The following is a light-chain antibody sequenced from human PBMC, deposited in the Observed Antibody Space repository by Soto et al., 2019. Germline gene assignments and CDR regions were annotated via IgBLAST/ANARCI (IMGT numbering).Light chain of an antibody. CDR1: QGISNY. J-gene: IGKJ1*01. V-gene: IGKV1-27*01. CDR2: AAS. CDR3: QQYNNWPPWT. Sequence: DIQMTQSPSSLSASVGDRVTITCRASQGISNYLAWYQQKPGTVPKLLISAASTLQTGVPSRFSGGGSGTEFTLTIRSLQSEDFAVYYCQQYNNWPPWTFGQGTTGDIK.